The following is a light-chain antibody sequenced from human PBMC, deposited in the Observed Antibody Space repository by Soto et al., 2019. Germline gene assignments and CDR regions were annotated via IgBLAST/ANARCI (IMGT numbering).Light chain of an antibody. CDR2: LNSDGSH. CDR3: QTWGTGVV. V-gene: IGLV4-69*01. Sequence: QAVVTQSPSASASLGASVKLTCTLSSGHSSYAIAWHQQQPEKGPRYLMKLNSDGSHSKGDGIPDRFSGSSSGAERYLTISSLQSEDEADYYCQTWGTGVVFDGGTKVTVL. CDR1: SGHSSYA. J-gene: IGLJ2*01.